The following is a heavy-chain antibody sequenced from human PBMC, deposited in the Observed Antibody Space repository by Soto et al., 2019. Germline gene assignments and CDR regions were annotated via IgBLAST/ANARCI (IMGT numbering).Heavy chain of an antibody. CDR1: GYTFXXXX. Sequence: QVQLVQSGAEVKKPGASVKVSCKTSGYTFXXXXXXXXXXXXXXXXXWMGWISPYNRNTKYAQKLQGRVTMTADTXXXXXXXXXXXXXXXXXXXXXXXXXXXXXXXXXFDYWGQGTLVTVSS. V-gene: IGHV1-18*01. CDR2: ISPYNRNT. CDR3: XXXXXXXXXXXFDY. J-gene: IGHJ4*02.